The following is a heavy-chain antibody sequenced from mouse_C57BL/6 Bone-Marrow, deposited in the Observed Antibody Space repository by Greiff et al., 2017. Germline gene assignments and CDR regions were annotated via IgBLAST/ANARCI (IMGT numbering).Heavy chain of an antibody. CDR1: GFTFSDYG. CDR2: ISSGSSTI. J-gene: IGHJ4*01. Sequence: DVMLVESGGGLVKPGGSLKLSCAASGFTFSDYGMHWVRQAPEKGLEWVAYISSGSSTIYYADTVKGRFTISRDNAKNTLFLQMTSLRSEDTAMYYCARPHYGSSPSYAMDYWGQGTSVTVSS. CDR3: ARPHYGSSPSYAMDY. D-gene: IGHD1-1*01. V-gene: IGHV5-17*01.